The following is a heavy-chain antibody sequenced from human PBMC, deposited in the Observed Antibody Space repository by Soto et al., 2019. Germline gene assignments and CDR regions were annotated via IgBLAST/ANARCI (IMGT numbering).Heavy chain of an antibody. J-gene: IGHJ4*02. CDR2: INAGNGNT. Sequence: AMHWVRQAPGQRLEWMGWINAGNGNTKYSQKFQGRVTITRDTSASTAYMELSSLRSEDTAVYYCARDKEWLLGSFDYWGQGTLVTVSS. D-gene: IGHD3-3*01. CDR1: A. CDR3: ARDKEWLLGSFDY. V-gene: IGHV1-3*01.